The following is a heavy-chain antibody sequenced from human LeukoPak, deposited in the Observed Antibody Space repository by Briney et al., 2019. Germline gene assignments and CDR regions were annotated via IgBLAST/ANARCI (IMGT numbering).Heavy chain of an antibody. Sequence: GGSLGLSCAASGFTFSSYAIHWVRQAPGKGLEWVTIISSDGTIKYYADSVKGRFTISRDNSKNTLYLQMNSLRTEDTALYYCARDVGSFDYWGQGTLVTVSS. V-gene: IGHV3-30-3*01. CDR2: ISSDGTIK. CDR1: GFTFSSYA. J-gene: IGHJ4*02. D-gene: IGHD3-10*01. CDR3: ARDVGSFDY.